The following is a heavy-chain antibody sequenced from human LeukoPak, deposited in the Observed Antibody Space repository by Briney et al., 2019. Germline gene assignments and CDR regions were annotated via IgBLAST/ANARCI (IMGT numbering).Heavy chain of an antibody. J-gene: IGHJ6*03. V-gene: IGHV4-34*01. Sequence: SETLSLTCAVYGGSFSGYYWSWIRQPPGKGLEWIGEINHSGSTNYNPSLKSRVTISVDTSKNQFSLKLSSVTAADTAVYYCARVGIRRYYYYYMDVWGKGTTVTVSS. CDR2: INHSGST. D-gene: IGHD2-21*01. CDR1: GGSFSGYY. CDR3: ARVGIRRYYYYYMDV.